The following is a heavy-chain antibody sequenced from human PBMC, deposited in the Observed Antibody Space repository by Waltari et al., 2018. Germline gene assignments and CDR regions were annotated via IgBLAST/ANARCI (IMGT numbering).Heavy chain of an antibody. V-gene: IGHV1-18*01. CDR3: AASRGITGTKGKHAFDI. CDR1: GYTFTSYG. CDR2: ISAYNGNT. J-gene: IGHJ3*02. Sequence: QVQLVQSGAEVKKPGASVKVSCKASGYTFTSYGISWVRQAPGQGLEWMGWISAYNGNTNYAQKLQGRVTMTTHTSTSTAYMELRSLRSDDTAVYYCAASRGITGTKGKHAFDIWGQGTMVTVSS. D-gene: IGHD1-7*01.